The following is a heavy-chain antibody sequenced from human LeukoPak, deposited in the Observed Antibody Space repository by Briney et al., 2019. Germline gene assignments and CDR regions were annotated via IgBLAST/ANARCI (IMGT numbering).Heavy chain of an antibody. D-gene: IGHD2-21*02. J-gene: IGHJ4*02. CDR3: ARHPLRMTLFDY. CDR2: IYYSGST. V-gene: IGHV4-59*08. Sequence: SETLSLTCTVSGGSISSYYWSWIRQPPGKGLEWIGYIYYSGSTNYNPSLKSRVTISVDTSKNQFSLKLSSVTAADTAVYYCARHPLRMTLFDYWGQGTLVTVSS. CDR1: GGSISSYY.